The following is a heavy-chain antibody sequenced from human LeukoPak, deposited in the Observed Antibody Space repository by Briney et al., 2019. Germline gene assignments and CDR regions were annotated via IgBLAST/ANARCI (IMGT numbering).Heavy chain of an antibody. D-gene: IGHD6-19*01. CDR1: GITFSSYA. V-gene: IGHV3-30-3*01. J-gene: IGHJ6*02. CDR3: ARVYSSGWFYYYYGMDV. Sequence: GGSLRLSCAASGITFSSYAMHWVRQAPGKGLEWVAVISYDGSNKYYADSVKGRFTISRDNSKNTLYLQMNSLRAEDTAVYYCARVYSSGWFYYYYGMDVWGQGTTVTVSS. CDR2: ISYDGSNK.